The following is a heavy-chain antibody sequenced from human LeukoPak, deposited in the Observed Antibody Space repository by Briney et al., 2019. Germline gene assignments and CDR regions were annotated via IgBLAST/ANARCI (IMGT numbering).Heavy chain of an antibody. Sequence: PSETLSLTCTVSGGSISSSSYYWGWIRQPPGKGLEWIGEINHSGSTNYNPSLKSRVTISVDTSKNQFSLKLSSVTAADTAVYYCAGLGYCSGGSCYSGYWYFDLWGRGTLVTVSS. D-gene: IGHD2-15*01. CDR1: GGSISSSSYY. J-gene: IGHJ2*01. CDR3: AGLGYCSGGSCYSGYWYFDL. V-gene: IGHV4-39*01. CDR2: INHSGST.